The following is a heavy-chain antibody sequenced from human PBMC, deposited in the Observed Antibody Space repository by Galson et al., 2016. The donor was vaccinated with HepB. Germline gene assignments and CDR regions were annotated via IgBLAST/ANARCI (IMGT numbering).Heavy chain of an antibody. D-gene: IGHD6-19*01. CDR2: INIGGDST. Sequence: SLRLACAASGFTFSNYAMSWVRQAPGKGLEWVSSINIGGDSTYYADSVRGRFTTTRDNSKNTVYLPMNSLRAEDTALYYCAKDSPYSSGWSTYWGQGTLVTVSS. V-gene: IGHV3-23*01. CDR3: AKDSPYSSGWSTY. CDR1: GFTFSNYA. J-gene: IGHJ4*02.